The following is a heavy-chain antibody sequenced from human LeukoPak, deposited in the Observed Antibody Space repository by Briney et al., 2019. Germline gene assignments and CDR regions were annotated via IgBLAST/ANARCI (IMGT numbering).Heavy chain of an antibody. CDR2: IYYSGST. CDR1: GGSISSSSYY. V-gene: IGHV4-39*07. D-gene: IGHD1-14*01. CDR3: ARDQNRAFDI. J-gene: IGHJ3*02. Sequence: SETLSLTCTVSGGSISSSSYYWGWIRQPPGKGLEWIGSIYYSGSTNYNPSLKSRGTISVDTSKNQFSLKLSSVTAADTAVYYCARDQNRAFDIWGQGTMVTVSS.